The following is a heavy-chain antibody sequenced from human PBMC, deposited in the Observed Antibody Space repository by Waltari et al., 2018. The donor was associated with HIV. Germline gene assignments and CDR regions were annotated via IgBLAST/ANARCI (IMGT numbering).Heavy chain of an antibody. J-gene: IGHJ5*02. CDR2: INTNTGNP. Sequence: QVQLVQSGSELKKPGASVKISCRASGYKFTNYAMNWVRQAPGQGPEWMGWINTNTGNPTYAQGFTGRFVFSLDTSVSTAYLQINSLKAEDTAVYYCAKLRMKNWFDPWGQGTLVTVSS. CDR3: AKLRMKNWFDP. CDR1: GYKFTNYA. V-gene: IGHV7-4-1*02.